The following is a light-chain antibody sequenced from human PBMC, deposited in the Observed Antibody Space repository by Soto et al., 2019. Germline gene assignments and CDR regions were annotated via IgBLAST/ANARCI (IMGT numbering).Light chain of an antibody. V-gene: IGLV1-44*01. CDR3: AAWDDSLNGYV. J-gene: IGLJ1*01. CDR2: DDN. Sequence: QSVLTQPPSASGTPGQRVTISCSGRNSNIGGFSVNWYQQLPGTAPRLVICDDNQRPSGVPDRLSGSKSGTSASLAISGLQSEDEADYYCAAWDDSLNGYVFGTGTKVTVL. CDR1: NSNIGGFS.